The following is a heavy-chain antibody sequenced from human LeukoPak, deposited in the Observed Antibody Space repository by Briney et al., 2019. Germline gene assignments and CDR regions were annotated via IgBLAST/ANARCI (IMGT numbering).Heavy chain of an antibody. CDR1: GYTFTGYY. V-gene: IGHV1-2*06. CDR2: INPNSGGT. D-gene: IGHD5-18*01. CDR3: ARAVDTAMGIDY. J-gene: IGHJ4*02. Sequence: GASVKVSCKASGYTFTGYYMHWVRQAPGQGLEWMGRINPNSGGTNYAQKFQGRVTITRNTSISTAYMELSSLRSEDTAVYYCARAVDTAMGIDYWGQGTLVTVSS.